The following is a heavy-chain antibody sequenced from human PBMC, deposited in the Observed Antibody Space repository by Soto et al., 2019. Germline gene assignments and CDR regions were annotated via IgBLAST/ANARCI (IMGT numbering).Heavy chain of an antibody. J-gene: IGHJ5*02. CDR2: IIPIFGTA. V-gene: IGHV1-69*13. CDR3: ARDGLGVYDILTGYYTLNWFDP. Sequence: GASVKVSCKASRGTFSSYAIIWVRQAPGQGLEWMGGIIPIFGTASYAQKFQGRVTITADESTSTAYMELSSLTSEDTAVYYCARDGLGVYDILTGYYTLNWFDPWGQGTLVTVSS. CDR1: RGTFSSYA. D-gene: IGHD3-9*01.